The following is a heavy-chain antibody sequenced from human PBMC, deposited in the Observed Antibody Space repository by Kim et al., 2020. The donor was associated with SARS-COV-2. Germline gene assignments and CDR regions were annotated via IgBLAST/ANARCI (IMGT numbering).Heavy chain of an antibody. CDR3: AKGPRIAVAITD. CDR2: ISGGGGTT. D-gene: IGHD3-22*01. Sequence: GGSLRLSCAASGFTFSSYAMTWVRQAPGKGLEWVSAISGGGGTTYYADSVKGRFTISRDNSKNTLYLQMNSLRAEDTAVYYCAKGPRIAVAITDWGQGTLVTISP. V-gene: IGHV3-23*01. CDR1: GFTFSSYA. J-gene: IGHJ4*02.